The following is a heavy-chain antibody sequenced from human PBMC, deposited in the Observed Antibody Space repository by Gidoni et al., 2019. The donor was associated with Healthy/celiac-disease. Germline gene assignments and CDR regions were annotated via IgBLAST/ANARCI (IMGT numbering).Heavy chain of an antibody. D-gene: IGHD6-19*01. Sequence: QVQLVQSGAEVKKPGASVRLSCRVSGSTLTELSMHWVRQAPGKGLEWMGGFDPEDGETIYAQKFQGRVTMTEDTSTDTAYMELSSLRSEDTAVYYCAGMGYSSGWYYFDYWGQGTLVTVSS. V-gene: IGHV1-24*01. CDR3: AGMGYSSGWYYFDY. CDR1: GSTLTELS. CDR2: FDPEDGET. J-gene: IGHJ4*02.